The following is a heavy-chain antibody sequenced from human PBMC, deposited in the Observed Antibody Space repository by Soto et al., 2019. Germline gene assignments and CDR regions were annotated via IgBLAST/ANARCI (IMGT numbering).Heavy chain of an antibody. CDR3: ARDPKYGDVLDAFDI. D-gene: IGHD4-17*01. CDR2: IYYSGST. CDR1: GGSISSGGYY. Sequence: QVQLQESGPGLVKPSQTLSLTCTVSGGSISSGGYYWSWIRQHPGKGLEWIGYIYYSGSTYYNPYLKRRVNISVDTSKNQCSLKLSSVTAADTAVYYCARDPKYGDVLDAFDIWGQGTMVTVSS. J-gene: IGHJ3*02. V-gene: IGHV4-31*03.